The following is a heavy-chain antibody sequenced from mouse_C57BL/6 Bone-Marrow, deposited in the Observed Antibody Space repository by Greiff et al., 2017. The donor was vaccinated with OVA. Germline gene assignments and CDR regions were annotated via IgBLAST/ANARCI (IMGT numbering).Heavy chain of an antibody. V-gene: IGHV5-6*02. J-gene: IGHJ2*01. CDR3: ARPGYYFDY. D-gene: IGHD4-1*01. CDR1: GFTFSSYG. Sequence: VKLVESGGDLVQPGGSLKLSCAASGFTFSSYGMSWVRQTPDKRLEWVATISSGGSYTYYPDSVKGRFTISRDNAKNTLYLQMSSLKSEDTAMYYCARPGYYFDYWGQGTTLTVSS. CDR2: ISSGGSYT.